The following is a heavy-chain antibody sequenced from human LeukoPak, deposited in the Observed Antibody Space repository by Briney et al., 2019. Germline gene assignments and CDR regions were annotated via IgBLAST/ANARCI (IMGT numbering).Heavy chain of an antibody. CDR1: GFTFNNYA. D-gene: IGHD3-22*01. Sequence: GSLRLSCAASGFTFNNYAMSWVRQPPGKGLEWIGEINHSGSTNYNPSLKSRVTISVDTSKNQFSLKLSSVTAADTAVYYCARVSSGYYPDWGQGTLVTVSS. J-gene: IGHJ4*02. V-gene: IGHV4-34*01. CDR2: INHSGST. CDR3: ARVSSGYYPD.